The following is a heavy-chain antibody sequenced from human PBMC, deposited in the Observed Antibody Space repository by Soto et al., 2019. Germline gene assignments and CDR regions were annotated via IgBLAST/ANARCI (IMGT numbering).Heavy chain of an antibody. CDR2: IYSGGST. V-gene: IGHV3-66*01. CDR1: GFTVSSNY. D-gene: IGHD4-17*01. Sequence: EVQLVESGGGLVQPGGSLRLSCAASGFTVSSNYMSWVRQAPGKGLEWVSVIYSGGSTYYADSVKGRFTISRDNSKNTMYLQMNSLRAEATAVCYCARRSAGYGDYLDYWGQGPLVTVSS. J-gene: IGHJ4*02. CDR3: ARRSAGYGDYLDY.